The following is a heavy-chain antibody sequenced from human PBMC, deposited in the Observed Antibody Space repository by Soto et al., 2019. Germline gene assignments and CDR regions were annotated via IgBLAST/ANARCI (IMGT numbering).Heavy chain of an antibody. D-gene: IGHD6-25*01. Sequence: GASVKVSCKASGYTFTSYAMHWVRQAPGQRLEWMGWINAGNGNTKYSQKFQGRVTITRDTSASTAYMELSSLRSEDTAVYYCARDSLIAAPRVDWFDPWGQGTLVTVSS. V-gene: IGHV1-3*01. CDR2: INAGNGNT. CDR1: GYTFTSYA. CDR3: ARDSLIAAPRVDWFDP. J-gene: IGHJ5*02.